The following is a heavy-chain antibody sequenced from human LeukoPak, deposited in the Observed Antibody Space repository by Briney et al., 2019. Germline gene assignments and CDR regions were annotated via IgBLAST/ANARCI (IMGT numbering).Heavy chain of an antibody. D-gene: IGHD3-10*01. CDR1: GFTFNSAW. CDR2: IKRKNEGGTT. CDR3: TTVDYYYGSGSES. Sequence: PGGSLRLSCAASGFTFNSAWMNWVRQAPGKGLEWVGRIKRKNEGGTTDYAVPVKGRFTISRDDSKNTLYLQMNSLKTEDTAVYYCTTVDYYYGSGSESWGQGTLVTVSS. V-gene: IGHV3-15*07. J-gene: IGHJ4*02.